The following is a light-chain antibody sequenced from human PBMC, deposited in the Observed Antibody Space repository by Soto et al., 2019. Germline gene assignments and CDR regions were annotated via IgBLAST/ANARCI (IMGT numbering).Light chain of an antibody. J-gene: IGLJ2*01. Sequence: QSALTQPASVSGSPGQSITISCTGTINDIGSYNYVSWYQQHPGRAPQLIIYDVSYRPSGVSNRFSASKSGNTASLTISGLQVEDEADYYCSSCTTSSTIFGGGTKLTV. CDR3: SSCTTSSTI. CDR1: INDIGSYNY. V-gene: IGLV2-14*01. CDR2: DVS.